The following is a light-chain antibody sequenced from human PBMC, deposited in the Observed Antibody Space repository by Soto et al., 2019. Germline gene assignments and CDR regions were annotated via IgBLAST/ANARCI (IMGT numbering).Light chain of an antibody. CDR1: SSDVGAYTF. CDR3: RSYTSSSPHV. Sequence: QSALTQPASVSGSPGQSITISCTGTSSDVGAYTFVSWYQQHPDKVPKLVIFDVSRRPSGVSDRLSGSKSGNTASLTISGLQPEDEAAYYCRSYTSSSPHVFGSGSKLTVL. CDR2: DVS. V-gene: IGLV2-14*03. J-gene: IGLJ1*01.